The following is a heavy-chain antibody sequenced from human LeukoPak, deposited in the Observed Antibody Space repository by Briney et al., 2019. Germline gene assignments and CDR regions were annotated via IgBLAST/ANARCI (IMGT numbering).Heavy chain of an antibody. J-gene: IGHJ5*02. V-gene: IGHV4-59*08. CDR3: GRLGDYYASGSYNWFDP. CDR1: GGSISGYY. D-gene: IGHD3-10*01. CDR2: IYYSGGN. Sequence: SETLSLTCTVSGGSISGYYWSWIRQPPGKGLEWIGNIYYSGGNKYNPSLKSRVTISVDTSRNQFSLKLTSVTAADTAVYYCGRLGDYYASGSYNWFDPWGQGTLVTVSS.